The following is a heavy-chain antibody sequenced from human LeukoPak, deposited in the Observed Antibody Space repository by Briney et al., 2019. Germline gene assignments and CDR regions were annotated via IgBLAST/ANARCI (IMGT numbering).Heavy chain of an antibody. D-gene: IGHD2-15*01. J-gene: IGHJ3*02. Sequence: PGGSLRLSCAASGFTVSNKYMSWVRQAPGRGLEWVSVIYSGGSTYYADSVKGRFSISRDKSKNTLYLQMNSLRAEGTALYYCAREMYCSGGSCYGDAFDIWGQGTMVTVSS. V-gene: IGHV3-66*01. CDR1: GFTVSNKY. CDR3: AREMYCSGGSCYGDAFDI. CDR2: IYSGGST.